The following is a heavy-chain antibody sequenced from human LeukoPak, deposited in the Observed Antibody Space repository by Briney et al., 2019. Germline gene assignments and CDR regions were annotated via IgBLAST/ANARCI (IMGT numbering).Heavy chain of an antibody. CDR2: FDPEDGET. CDR3: AGVWGCYHSNWLDP. D-gene: IGHD3-16*01. J-gene: IGHJ5*02. Sequence: ASVKVSCKVSGYTFTEFSIHWVRQAPGKGLEWVGGFDPEDGETIYAEKFQGRVTMTEDTSTDTAYMELSSLRSEDTAVYYCAGVWGCYHSNWLDPWGQGTLLTVSS. V-gene: IGHV1-24*01. CDR1: GYTFTEFS.